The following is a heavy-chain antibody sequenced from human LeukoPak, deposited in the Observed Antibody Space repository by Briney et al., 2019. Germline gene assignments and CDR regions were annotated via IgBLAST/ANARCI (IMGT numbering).Heavy chain of an antibody. Sequence: PGGSLRLSCAASGFTFSSYDMTWVRQAPGKGLEWVSTISGSGGTTYYADSVKGRFTISRDNSKNTLYVQMNSLRAEDTAVYYCARDFMYNTLCTGCWGQGTLVTVSS. V-gene: IGHV3-23*01. J-gene: IGHJ4*02. D-gene: IGHD1-14*01. CDR1: GFTFSSYD. CDR3: ARDFMYNTLCTGC. CDR2: ISGSGGTT.